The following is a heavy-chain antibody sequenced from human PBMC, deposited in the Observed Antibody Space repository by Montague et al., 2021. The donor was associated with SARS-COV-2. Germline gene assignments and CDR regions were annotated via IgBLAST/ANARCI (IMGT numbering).Heavy chain of an antibody. Sequence: SETLSLTCTVSGDSISRNSYYWGWIRQPPGKGLEWIGSMPYSGSTYHNPSLKSRVSISVDTSKNQFSLKLSSMTAADTAVYYCAKSAWHNWYFDIWGRGTLGTVSS. CDR3: AKSAWHNWYFDI. CDR2: MPYSGST. V-gene: IGHV4-39*01. CDR1: GDSISRNSYY. D-gene: IGHD2/OR15-2a*01. J-gene: IGHJ2*01.